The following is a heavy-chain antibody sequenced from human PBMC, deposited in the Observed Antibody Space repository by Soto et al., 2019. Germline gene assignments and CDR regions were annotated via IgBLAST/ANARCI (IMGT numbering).Heavy chain of an antibody. CDR1: GFTFSSYG. V-gene: IGHV3-30*09. Sequence: GGSLSLSCAAAGFTFSSYGMHLVRQAPGKGLEWVAVILYDGSNKYYADSVKGRFAISRDNSKNTLYLQMNSLRAEDTAVYYCARDPSAPDSRGWYKPSLYYYYGMDVWGQGTTVTVSS. CDR2: ILYDGSNK. J-gene: IGHJ6*02. CDR3: ARDPSAPDSRGWYKPSLYYYYGMDV. D-gene: IGHD6-19*01.